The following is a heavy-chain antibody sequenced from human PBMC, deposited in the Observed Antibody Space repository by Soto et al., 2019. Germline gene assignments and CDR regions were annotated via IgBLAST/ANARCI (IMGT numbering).Heavy chain of an antibody. J-gene: IGHJ6*02. CDR2: IYYSGST. CDR1: GGSISSGDYY. CDR3: DRGGVTIGMDV. V-gene: IGHV4-30-4*01. Sequence: SETLSLTCTVSGGSISSGDYYWSWIRQPPGKGLEWIGYIYYSGSTYYNPSLKSRVTISVDTSKNQFSLKLSSATAADTAVYYCDRGGVTIGMDVWGQGTTVTVSS. D-gene: IGHD3-10*01.